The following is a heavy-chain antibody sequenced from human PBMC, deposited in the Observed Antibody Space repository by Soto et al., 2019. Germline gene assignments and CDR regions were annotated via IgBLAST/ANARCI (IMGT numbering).Heavy chain of an antibody. J-gene: IGHJ4*02. Sequence: QVQLQQWGAGLLKPSETLSLTCAVYGGSFSGYYWTWIRQPPGTGLEWIGEINHSGSTNYNPSLKSRVTLSVDTSQNQFSLKLTSVTAPESAVYYCARDKITGLFDYWGQGTLVTVSS. CDR1: GGSFSGYY. D-gene: IGHD2-8*02. CDR2: INHSGST. CDR3: ARDKITGLFDY. V-gene: IGHV4-34*01.